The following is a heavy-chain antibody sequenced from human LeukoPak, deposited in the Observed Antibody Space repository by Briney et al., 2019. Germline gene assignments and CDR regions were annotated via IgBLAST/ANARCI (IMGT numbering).Heavy chain of an antibody. CDR2: IYSGGST. V-gene: IGHV3-53*01. J-gene: IGHJ6*04. D-gene: IGHD3-10*02. CDR1: GFTVSSNY. Sequence: GGSLRLSCAASGFTVSSNYMSWVRQAPGKGLEWVSVIYSGGSTYYADSVKGRFTISRDNAKNSLYLQMNSLRAEDTAVYYCAELGITTIGGVWGKGTTVTISS. CDR3: AELGITTIGGV.